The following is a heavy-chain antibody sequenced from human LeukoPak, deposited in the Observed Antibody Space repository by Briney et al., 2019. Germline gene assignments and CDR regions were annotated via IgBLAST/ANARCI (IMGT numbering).Heavy chain of an antibody. Sequence: GGSLRLSCAASGFIFRSYEMNWVRQAPGKGLEWVSYISSSGSTIYYADSVKGRFTLSRDNAKNSLYLQMNSLRAEDTAVYYCARDYYDSSGYYIHFDYWGQGTLVTVSS. CDR3: ARDYYDSSGYYIHFDY. J-gene: IGHJ4*02. V-gene: IGHV3-48*03. D-gene: IGHD3-22*01. CDR1: GFIFRSYE. CDR2: ISSSGSTI.